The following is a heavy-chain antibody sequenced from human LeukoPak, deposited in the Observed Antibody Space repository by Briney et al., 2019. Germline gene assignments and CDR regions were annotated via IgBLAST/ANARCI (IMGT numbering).Heavy chain of an antibody. D-gene: IGHD3-16*02. CDR2: INSDGSSN. CDR1: GFTFSNYY. CDR3: VRYRPAPA. Sequence: GRSLRLSCATSGFTFSNYYMHWVRQAPGEGLVWISGINSDGSSNYYGDSVKGRFTISRDNARKTLYLLMSSLRAEDSAIYYCVRYRPAPAWGQGTLVTVAS. V-gene: IGHV3-74*01. J-gene: IGHJ4*02.